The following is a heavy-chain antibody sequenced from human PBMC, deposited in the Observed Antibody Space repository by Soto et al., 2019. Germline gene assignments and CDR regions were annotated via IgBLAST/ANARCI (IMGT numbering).Heavy chain of an antibody. CDR2: INPNSGGT. V-gene: IGHV1-2*02. D-gene: IGHD1-26*01. J-gene: IGHJ4*01. Sequence: ASVKVSCKASGYSFTAYCVHWVRQAPGQGLEWMGWINPNSGGTNYAQRFQGRVAMTTNTSTNTAYMELNSLKSDDTALYFCARSSGTYSDFDYWGQGTQVTVSS. CDR3: ARSSGTYSDFDY. CDR1: GYSFTAYC.